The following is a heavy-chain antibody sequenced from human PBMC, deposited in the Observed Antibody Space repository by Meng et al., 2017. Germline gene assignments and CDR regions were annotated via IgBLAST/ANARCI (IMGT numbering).Heavy chain of an antibody. Sequence: GESLKISCAASGFTFGSYAMSWVRQAPGKGLEWVSAISSSGGTTDYADSVKGRFTISRDNTKNTLYLQMNSLRTEDTAVYYYAKSLGVYHYHSHIDYWGQGTPVTVSS. J-gene: IGHJ4*02. CDR1: GFTFGSYA. CDR2: ISSSGGTT. D-gene: IGHD3-22*01. CDR3: AKSLGVYHYHSHIDY. V-gene: IGHV3-23*01.